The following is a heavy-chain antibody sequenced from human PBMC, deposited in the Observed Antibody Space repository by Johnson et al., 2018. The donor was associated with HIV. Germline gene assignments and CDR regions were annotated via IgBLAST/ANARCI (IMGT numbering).Heavy chain of an antibody. V-gene: IGHV3-11*04. Sequence: QVQLVESGGGLVKPGGSQRLSCAASGFIFSDYYMTWIRQAPGKGLEWVSYSSSSGSTIYYADSVQGRFTISRDNAKNSLYLQMNSLRAEDTAVYYCAREARRYHYDSSNDAFDIWGQGTMVTVSS. J-gene: IGHJ3*02. CDR3: AREARRYHYDSSNDAFDI. D-gene: IGHD3-22*01. CDR2: SSSSGSTI. CDR1: GFIFSDYY.